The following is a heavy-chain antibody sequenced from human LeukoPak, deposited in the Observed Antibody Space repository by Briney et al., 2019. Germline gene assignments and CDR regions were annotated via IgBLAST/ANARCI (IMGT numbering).Heavy chain of an antibody. D-gene: IGHD2-15*01. V-gene: IGHV1-69*05. CDR1: GGTFSSYA. Sequence: SVKVSCKASGGTFSSYAISWVRQAPGQGLEWMGGIIPIFGTANYAQKFQGRVTMARSTSISTAYMELSSLRSEDTAVYYCARPYCSGGDCLRYFDLWGRGTLITVSS. CDR2: IIPIFGTA. J-gene: IGHJ2*01. CDR3: ARPYCSGGDCLRYFDL.